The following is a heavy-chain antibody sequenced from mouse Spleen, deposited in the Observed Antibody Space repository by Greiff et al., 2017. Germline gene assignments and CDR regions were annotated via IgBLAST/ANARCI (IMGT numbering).Heavy chain of an antibody. J-gene: IGHJ4*01. CDR2: INPNNGGT. D-gene: IGHD2-4*01. Sequence: VQLQQSGPELVKPGASVKISCKASGYTFTDYYMNWVKQSHGKSLEWIGDINPNNGGTSYNQKFKGKATLTVDKSSSTAYMELRSLTSEDSAVYYCATMITTGYAMDYWGQGTSVTVSS. CDR3: ATMITTGYAMDY. V-gene: IGHV1-26*01. CDR1: GYTFTDYY.